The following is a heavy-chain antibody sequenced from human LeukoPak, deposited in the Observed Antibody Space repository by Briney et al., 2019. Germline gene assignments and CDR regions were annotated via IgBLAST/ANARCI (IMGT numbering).Heavy chain of an antibody. Sequence: KPSETLSLTCTVSGGSISSYYWSWIRQPAGKGLEWIGRIYTSGSTNYNPSLKSRVTMSVDTSKNQFSLKLSSVTAADTAVYYCATGYYYDSSGYYYEDYWGLGTLVTVSS. CDR2: IYTSGST. CDR3: ATGYYYDSSGYYYEDY. CDR1: GGSISSYY. D-gene: IGHD3-22*01. V-gene: IGHV4-4*07. J-gene: IGHJ4*02.